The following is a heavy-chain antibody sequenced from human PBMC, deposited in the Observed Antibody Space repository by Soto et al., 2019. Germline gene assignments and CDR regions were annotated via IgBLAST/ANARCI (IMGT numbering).Heavy chain of an antibody. CDR2: TYYRSKGYS. V-gene: IGHV6-1*01. CDR1: VDSVSSNSAA. J-gene: IGHJ4*02. D-gene: IGHD2-2*01. CDR3: ARDWFVTSWFRLDS. Sequence: PSQTLSLTCAMSVDSVSSNSAAWNLIRQSPSRGLECGGRTYYRSKGYSDYALSVRSRITINPDTSKNQFSLHLNSVTPDDTAVYYCARDWFVTSWFRLDSWGQGTPVTVSS.